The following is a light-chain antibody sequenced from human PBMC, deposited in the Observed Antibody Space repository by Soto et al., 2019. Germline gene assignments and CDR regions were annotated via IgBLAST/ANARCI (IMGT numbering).Light chain of an antibody. CDR2: LAS. CDR1: QSLQHSNGYNY. J-gene: IGKJ1*01. CDR3: MQALQTPT. V-gene: IGKV2-28*01. Sequence: DIVMTQSPLSLPVTPGEPASISCRSSQSLQHSNGYNYLDWYLQKPGQSPQILIYLASNRASGVTDRFSGSGSGTDFTLKINRVEAEDVGVYYCMQALQTPTFGQGTKVEIK.